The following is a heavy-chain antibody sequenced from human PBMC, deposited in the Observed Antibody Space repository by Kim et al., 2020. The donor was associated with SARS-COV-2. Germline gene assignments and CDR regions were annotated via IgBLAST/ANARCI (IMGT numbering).Heavy chain of an antibody. CDR1: GGSISSSSYY. J-gene: IGHJ4*02. Sequence: SETLSLTCTVSGGSISSSSYYWGWIRQPPGKGLEWIGSIYYSGSTYYNPSLKSRVTISVDTSKNQFSLKLSSVTAADTAVYYCASDGEDSSGPIGGGDYWGQGTLVTVSS. CDR3: ASDGEDSSGPIGGGDY. CDR2: IYYSGST. V-gene: IGHV4-39*01. D-gene: IGHD3-22*01.